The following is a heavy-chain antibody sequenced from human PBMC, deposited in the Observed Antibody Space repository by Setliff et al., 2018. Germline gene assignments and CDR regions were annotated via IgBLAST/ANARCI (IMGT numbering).Heavy chain of an antibody. V-gene: IGHV4-61*02. Sequence: SETLSLTCTVSGGSVSSGSYYWSWIRQPAGKGLEWIGRIYTSGSTNYNPSLKSRVTISVDTSKNQFSLKLSSVTAADPAVNYCVRDRTAYSYGMDVWGQGTTVTVSS. CDR2: IYTSGST. D-gene: IGHD5-18*01. CDR3: VRDRTAYSYGMDV. J-gene: IGHJ6*02. CDR1: GGSVSSGSYY.